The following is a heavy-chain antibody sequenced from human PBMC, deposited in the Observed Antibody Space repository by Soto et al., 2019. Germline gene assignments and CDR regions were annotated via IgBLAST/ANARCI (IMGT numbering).Heavy chain of an antibody. CDR1: GGTFSSYA. CDR2: IIPIFGTA. V-gene: IGHV1-69*05. CDR3: ARDFWSAGGWFDP. J-gene: IGHJ5*02. Sequence: SVKVSCKASGGTFSSYAISWVRQAPGQGLEWMGGIIPIFGTANYAQKFQGRVTVTTDTSTSTAYMELRSLRSDDTAVYYCARDFWSAGGWFDPWGQGTLVTVSS. D-gene: IGHD3-3*01.